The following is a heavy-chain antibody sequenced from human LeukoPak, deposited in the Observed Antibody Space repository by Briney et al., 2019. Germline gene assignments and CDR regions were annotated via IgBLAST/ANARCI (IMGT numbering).Heavy chain of an antibody. V-gene: IGHV5-51*01. J-gene: IGHJ4*02. CDR3: ARQESEMTTPANRYFDL. Sequence: GESLQISCQGSGYHFPHDWIGWVRPMPGKGLEWMGIIFPDDSDTIYSPSFQGQVTISADKSISTADLQWSNLKASDSAIYYCARQESEMTTPANRYFDLWGQGTLITVSS. CDR1: GYHFPHDW. D-gene: IGHD5-24*01. CDR2: IFPDDSDT.